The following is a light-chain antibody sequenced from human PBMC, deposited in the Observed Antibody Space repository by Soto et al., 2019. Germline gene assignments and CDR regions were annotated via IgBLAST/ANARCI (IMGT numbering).Light chain of an antibody. CDR1: SSGVGAYDY. Sequence: QSALTQPRSVSGSPGQSVTISCTGTSSGVGAYDYVSWYQQHPGKAPKLMLYDVSKRPSGVPDRFSGSKSGNTASLTISGLQAEDEADYYCCSYAGSYTFAVFGGGTQLTVL. CDR3: CSYAGSYTFAV. CDR2: DVS. J-gene: IGLJ7*01. V-gene: IGLV2-11*01.